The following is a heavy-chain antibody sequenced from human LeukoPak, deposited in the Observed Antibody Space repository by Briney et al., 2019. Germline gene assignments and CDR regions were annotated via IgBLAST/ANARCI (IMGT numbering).Heavy chain of an antibody. CDR1: GGTFSSYA. Sequence: SVKVSCKASGGTFSSYAISWVRQAPGQGLEWMGRIIPIFGIANYAQKFQGRVTITADKSTSTAYMELSSLRSEDTAVYYCASSGYSGYDPPYWGQGTLVTVSS. CDR2: IIPIFGIA. D-gene: IGHD5-12*01. V-gene: IGHV1-69*04. J-gene: IGHJ4*02. CDR3: ASSGYSGYDPPY.